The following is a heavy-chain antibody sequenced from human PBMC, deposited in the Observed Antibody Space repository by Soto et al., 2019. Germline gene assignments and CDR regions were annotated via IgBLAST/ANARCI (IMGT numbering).Heavy chain of an antibody. V-gene: IGHV1-24*01. CDR1: GYTITELS. CDR2: FDPEDGET. CDR3: ATGQTGTTLFGY. D-gene: IGHD1-7*01. J-gene: IGHJ4*02. Sequence: ASVKVSCKVSGYTITELSMHWVRQSPGKGLEWMGGFDPEDGETIYAQKFQGRVTMTEDTSTDTAYMELSSLRSEDTAVYYCATGQTGTTLFGYWGQGTLVTVSS.